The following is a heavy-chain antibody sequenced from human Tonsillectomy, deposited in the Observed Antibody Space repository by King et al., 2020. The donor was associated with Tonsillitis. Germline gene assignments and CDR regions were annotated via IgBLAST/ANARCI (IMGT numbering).Heavy chain of an antibody. V-gene: IGHV4-34*01. CDR1: GESFSAYY. Sequence: VQLQQWGAGLLKPSETLSLTCAVYGESFSAYYCTWIRQSPGKGLEWIGEINHSGRTNYNPSLKSRVTISLDTSKNQFSLKLSSVTAADTAVYYCARDRRVSSGLYYYTGMDVWRPGTTVTVSS. D-gene: IGHD6-19*01. CDR2: INHSGRT. CDR3: ARDRRVSSGLYYYTGMDV. J-gene: IGHJ6*02.